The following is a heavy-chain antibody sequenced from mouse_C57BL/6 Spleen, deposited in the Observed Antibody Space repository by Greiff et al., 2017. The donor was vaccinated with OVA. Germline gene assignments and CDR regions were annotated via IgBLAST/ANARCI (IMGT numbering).Heavy chain of an antibody. D-gene: IGHD3-2*02. Sequence: EVKLVEPGEGLVKPGGSLKLSCAASGFTFSSYAMSWVRQTPEKRLEWVAYISSGGDYIYYADTVKGRFTISIDNARNTLYLQMSSLKSEDTAMYYCTRGTAQAYYFDYWGQGTTLTVSS. CDR3: TRGTAQAYYFDY. J-gene: IGHJ2*01. CDR1: GFTFSSYA. CDR2: ISSGGDYI. V-gene: IGHV5-9-1*02.